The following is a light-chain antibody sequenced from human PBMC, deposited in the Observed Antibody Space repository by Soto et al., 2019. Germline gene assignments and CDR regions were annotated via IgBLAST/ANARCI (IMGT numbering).Light chain of an antibody. CDR3: QQYNNWPCT. Sequence: EIVMTQSPATLRVPPGESATLSCRASQSVSSNLAWYQQKPGQAPRLLIYGASTRATGIPARFSGSGSVTEFTLTISSLQSEDFAVYYCQQYNNWPCTFGQGTKVDIK. CDR1: QSVSSN. CDR2: GAS. V-gene: IGKV3-15*01. J-gene: IGKJ1*01.